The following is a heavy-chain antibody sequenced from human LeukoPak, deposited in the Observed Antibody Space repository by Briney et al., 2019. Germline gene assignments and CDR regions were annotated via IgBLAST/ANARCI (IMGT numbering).Heavy chain of an antibody. J-gene: IGHJ3*02. CDR1: GFTFSGYW. Sequence: TGGSLRLSCAASGFTFSGYWTHWVRQAPGKGRVWVSRINSDGSSTSYADSVKGRFTISRDNAKNTLYLQMNSLRAEDTAVYYCAREVTIFGVVPDAFDIWGQGTMVTVSS. CDR2: INSDGSST. D-gene: IGHD3-3*01. CDR3: AREVTIFGVVPDAFDI. V-gene: IGHV3-74*01.